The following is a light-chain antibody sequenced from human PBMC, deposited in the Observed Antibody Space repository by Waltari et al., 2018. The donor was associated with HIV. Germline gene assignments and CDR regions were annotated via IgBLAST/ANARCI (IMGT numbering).Light chain of an antibody. J-gene: IGKJ1*01. CDR1: QCIRNY. Sequence: DIEVTQPPSTLTASVGDTVSLTCRASQCIRNYVAWYQQKPGRAPQLLISEESSLESGVPSRFSGSGSGTVFTLTISSLQPDDFATYYCLQYDNLWTFGQGIKVE. V-gene: IGKV1-5*03. CDR3: LQYDNLWT. CDR2: EES.